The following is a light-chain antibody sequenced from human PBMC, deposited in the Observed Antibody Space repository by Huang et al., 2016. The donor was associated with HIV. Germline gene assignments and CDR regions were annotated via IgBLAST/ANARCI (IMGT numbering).Light chain of an antibody. CDR2: AAS. CDR1: QGISNS. J-gene: IGKJ2*01. CDR3: QQYFTTPPWT. Sequence: DIQMTQSPSSLSASIGDRVTITCRASQGISNSLAWYQQKPGKAPKRLLDAASRLKSGVPSRFSGSGSGTTYTLTISSLRPEDFATFYCQQYFTTPPWTFGQGTKLEIK. V-gene: IGKV1-NL1*01.